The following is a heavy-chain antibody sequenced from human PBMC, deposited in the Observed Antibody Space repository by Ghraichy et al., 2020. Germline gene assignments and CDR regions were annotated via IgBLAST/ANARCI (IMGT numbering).Heavy chain of an antibody. CDR1: AFTFSSYS. CDR3: ARSCDSCYFRSDY. J-gene: IGHJ4*02. CDR2: ITSSSSTI. D-gene: IGHD2-21*01. V-gene: IGHV3-48*02. Sequence: GGSLRLSCAASAFTFSSYSMNWVRQAPGKGLEWVSYITSSSSTIYYADSVKGRFTISRDNAKNLLYLQMHSLRDEDTAVYYCARSCDSCYFRSDYWGQGTLVTVSS.